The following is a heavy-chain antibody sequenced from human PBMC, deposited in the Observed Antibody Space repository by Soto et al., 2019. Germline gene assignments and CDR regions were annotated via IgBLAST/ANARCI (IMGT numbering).Heavy chain of an antibody. V-gene: IGHV5-51*01. J-gene: IGHJ4*02. D-gene: IGHD2-2*01. CDR3: ARSIVVVPAVNPYYFDY. Sequence: GESLKISCKGSGYSFTSYWIGWVRQMPGKGLEWMGIIYPGDSDTRYSPSFQGQVTISADKSISTAYLQWSSLKASDTAMYYCARSIVVVPAVNPYYFDYWGQGTLVTAPQ. CDR1: GYSFTSYW. CDR2: IYPGDSDT.